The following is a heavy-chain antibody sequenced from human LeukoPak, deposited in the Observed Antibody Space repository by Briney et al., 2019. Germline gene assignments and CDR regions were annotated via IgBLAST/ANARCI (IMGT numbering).Heavy chain of an antibody. D-gene: IGHD3-3*01. Sequence: SETLSLTCTVSGGSISSYYWSWIRQPPGKRLEWIGYIYYSGSTNYNPSLKSRVTISVDTSKNQFSLKLSSVTAADTAVYYCARHATDFWSGYQTLGRGNWFDPWGQGTLVTVSS. CDR3: ARHATDFWSGYQTLGRGNWFDP. CDR2: IYYSGST. CDR1: GGSISSYY. V-gene: IGHV4-59*08. J-gene: IGHJ5*02.